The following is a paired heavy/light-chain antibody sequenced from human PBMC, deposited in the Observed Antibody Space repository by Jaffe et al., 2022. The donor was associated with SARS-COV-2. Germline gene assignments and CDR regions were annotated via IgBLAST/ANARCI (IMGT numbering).Light chain of an antibody. CDR1: SSDVGSYNL. Sequence: HSALTQPASVSGSPGQSITISCTGTSSDVGSYNLVSWYQQHPGKAPKLIIYEGSKRPSGVSNRFSGSKSGNTASLTISGLQAEDEADYYCCSYAGSSTLVLGGGTKLTVL. J-gene: IGLJ2*01. CDR2: EGS. CDR3: CSYAGSSTLV. V-gene: IGLV2-23*01.
Heavy chain of an antibody. J-gene: IGHJ3*02. V-gene: IGHV4-39*01. Sequence: QLQLRESGPGLVKPSETLSLTCTVSGGSVSSSYHYWGWIRQAPGKGLEWIGNSRYDESPDYNPALKSRATISVDMSKNQFSLRLSSVTAADTAVYYCARRADNSGYYFGFDIWGQGTMVTVSS. CDR1: GGSVSSSYHY. D-gene: IGHD3-22*01. CDR3: ARRADNSGYYFGFDI. CDR2: SRYDESP.